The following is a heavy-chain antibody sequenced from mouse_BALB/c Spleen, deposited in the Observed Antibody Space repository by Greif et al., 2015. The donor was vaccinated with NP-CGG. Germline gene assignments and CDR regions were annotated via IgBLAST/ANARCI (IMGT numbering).Heavy chain of an antibody. D-gene: IGHD2-14*01. V-gene: IGHV1S81*02. CDR3: ARDEVRVSRYFDY. J-gene: IGHJ2*01. Sequence: VQLQQSGAELVKPGASVKLSCKASGYTFTSYWMHWVKQRPGQGLEWIGEINPSNGRTNYNEKFKSKATLTVDKSSSTAYMQLSSLTSEDSAVYYCARDEVRVSRYFDYWGQGTTLTVSS. CDR1: GYTFTSYW. CDR2: INPSNGRT.